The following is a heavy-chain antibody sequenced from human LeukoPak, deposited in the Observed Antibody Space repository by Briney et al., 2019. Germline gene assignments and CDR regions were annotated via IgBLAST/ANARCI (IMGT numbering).Heavy chain of an antibody. D-gene: IGHD4-17*01. CDR2: TYYRSKWYN. J-gene: IGHJ5*02. Sequence: PSQTLSLTSALSGDSVSSNSAAWNWIRQSPSRGLEWLGRTYYRSKWYNDYTVSVKSRITINPDTSKNQFSLQLNSVTPEDTAVYYCAREERSYGQPNNWFDPWGQGTLVTVSS. V-gene: IGHV6-1*01. CDR3: AREERSYGQPNNWFDP. CDR1: GDSVSSNSAA.